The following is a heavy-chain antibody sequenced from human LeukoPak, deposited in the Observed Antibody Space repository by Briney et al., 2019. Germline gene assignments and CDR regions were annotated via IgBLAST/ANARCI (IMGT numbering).Heavy chain of an antibody. CDR1: GFTFSSYG. D-gene: IGHD3-22*01. V-gene: IGHV3-30*02. J-gene: IGHJ3*02. Sequence: GGSLRLSCAASGFTFSSYGMHWVRQAPGKGLEWVAVIWYDGSNKYYADSVKGRFTISRDNSKNTLYLQMNSLRAEDTAVYYCAKGTHYYDSSGYWGAFDIWGQGTIVTVSS. CDR3: AKGTHYYDSSGYWGAFDI. CDR2: IWYDGSNK.